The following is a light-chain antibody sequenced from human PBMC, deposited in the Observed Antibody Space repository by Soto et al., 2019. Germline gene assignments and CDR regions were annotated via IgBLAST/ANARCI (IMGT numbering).Light chain of an antibody. V-gene: IGKV3-15*01. Sequence: DIVMTQSPATLSMSPGERATLSCRASQTISNNFASNQQKPGQAPRLLIYGASTRATGIPDRVSGSGSGTEFTRTISSRQSEDFAVYYCQQYDKWPGTFGQGTKVEIK. J-gene: IGKJ1*01. CDR1: QTISNN. CDR3: QQYDKWPGT. CDR2: GAS.